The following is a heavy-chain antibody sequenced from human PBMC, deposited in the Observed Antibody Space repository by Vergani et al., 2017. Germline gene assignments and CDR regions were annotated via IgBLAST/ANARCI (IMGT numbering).Heavy chain of an antibody. J-gene: IGHJ1*01. V-gene: IGHV3-21*05. CDR2: ISSSSSYI. CDR3: ARDSPKYPSGYFQH. Sequence: EVQLVESGGGLVKPGGSLRLSCAASGFTFSSYSMNWARQAPGKGLEWVSYISSSSSYIYYADSVKGRFTISRDNAKNSLYLQMNSLRAEDTAVYYCARDSPKYPSGYFQHWGQGTLVTVSS. D-gene: IGHD2/OR15-2a*01. CDR1: GFTFSSYS.